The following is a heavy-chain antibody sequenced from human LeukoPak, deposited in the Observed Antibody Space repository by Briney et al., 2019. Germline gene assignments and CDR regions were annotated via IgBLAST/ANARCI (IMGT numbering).Heavy chain of an antibody. CDR2: ISGSGGST. Sequence: GGSLRLSCAASGFTFSSYAMSWVRQAPGKGLEWVSAISGSGGSTYYADSVKGRFTISRDKSKNTLYLQMNSLRAEDTAVYYCANMMATITYPNFDYWGQGTLVTVSS. D-gene: IGHD5-12*01. CDR3: ANMMATITYPNFDY. CDR1: GFTFSSYA. J-gene: IGHJ4*02. V-gene: IGHV3-23*01.